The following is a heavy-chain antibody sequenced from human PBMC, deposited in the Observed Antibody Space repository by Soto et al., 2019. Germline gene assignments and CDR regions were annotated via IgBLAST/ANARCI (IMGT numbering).Heavy chain of an antibody. CDR1: GFTFSSYG. V-gene: IGHV3-33*01. CDR2: IWYDGSNK. D-gene: IGHD6-6*01. Sequence: GGSLRLSCAASGFTFSSYGMHWVRQAPGKGLEWVAVIWYDGSNKYYADSVKGRFTISRDNSKNTLYLQMNSLRAEDTAVYYCARGLGKYSSSSVLGDYWGQGTLVTVSS. CDR3: ARGLGKYSSSSVLGDY. J-gene: IGHJ4*02.